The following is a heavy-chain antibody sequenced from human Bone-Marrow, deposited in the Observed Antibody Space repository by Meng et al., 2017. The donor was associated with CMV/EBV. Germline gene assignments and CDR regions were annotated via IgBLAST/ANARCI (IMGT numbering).Heavy chain of an antibody. J-gene: IGHJ6*02. D-gene: IGHD3-3*01. V-gene: IGHV3-30*04. CDR3: AREWSIWSGYYSCYGMQV. Sequence: GESLKFPFAASGFTFSSYALHWVRQAPGKGLEWVTVISYDGSNKYYADSVKGRFTISRDNSKNTLYLKLNSLRAEDTAVYYCAREWSIWSGYYSCYGMQVWGQGTTVTVSS. CDR2: ISYDGSNK. CDR1: GFTFSSYA.